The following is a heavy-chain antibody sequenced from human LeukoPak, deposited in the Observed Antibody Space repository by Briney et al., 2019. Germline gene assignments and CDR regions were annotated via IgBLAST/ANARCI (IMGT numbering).Heavy chain of an antibody. Sequence: SETLSLTCTVSGGSISTYYWSWIRQSPGKGLEWIGYAHYSETTNYNPSLKNRVTISVDTSKNQFSLSLSSVTAADTAVYYCARGYCSSTTCYAYFQHWGQGTLVIVSS. J-gene: IGHJ1*01. V-gene: IGHV4-59*01. CDR2: AHYSETT. CDR1: GGSISTYY. D-gene: IGHD2-2*01. CDR3: ARGYCSSTTCYAYFQH.